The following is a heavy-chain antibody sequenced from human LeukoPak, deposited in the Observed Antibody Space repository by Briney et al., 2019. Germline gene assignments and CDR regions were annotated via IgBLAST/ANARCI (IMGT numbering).Heavy chain of an antibody. Sequence: GESLKISGKGSGYSFTSYWSGWVRQMPGKGLEWMGIIYPGDSDTRYSPSFQGQVTISADKSISTAYLQWSSLKASDTAMYYCARQYSYGSVADWFDPWGQGTLVTVSS. CDR1: GYSFTSYW. V-gene: IGHV5-51*01. D-gene: IGHD5-18*01. CDR2: IYPGDSDT. CDR3: ARQYSYGSVADWFDP. J-gene: IGHJ5*02.